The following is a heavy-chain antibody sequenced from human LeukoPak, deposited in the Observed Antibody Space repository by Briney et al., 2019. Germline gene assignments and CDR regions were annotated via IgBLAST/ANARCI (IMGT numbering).Heavy chain of an antibody. V-gene: IGHV1-2*06. D-gene: IGHD2-21*02. CDR1: GYTFTDYY. CDR2: INPSSGGS. J-gene: IGHJ3*02. Sequence: ASVKVSCKASGYTFTDYYMHWVRQAPGQGLEWMGRINPSSGGSNYAQRFQGRVTMTRDTSISTAYVELSSLRSDDTAVYFCARDTTAALAVTAHDAFDIWGQGTMVTVSS. CDR3: ARDTTAALAVTAHDAFDI.